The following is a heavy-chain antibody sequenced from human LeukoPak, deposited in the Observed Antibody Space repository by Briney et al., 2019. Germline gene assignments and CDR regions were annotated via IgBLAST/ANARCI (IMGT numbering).Heavy chain of an antibody. J-gene: IGHJ3*02. CDR2: ISSNGGST. V-gene: IGHV3-64*01. Sequence: PGGSLRLSCAASGFTFSSYAMHWVRQAPGKGLEYVSAISSNGGSTYYANSVKGRFTISRDNSKNTLYLQMGSLRAKDMAVYYCARAGGQQLYDAFDIWGQGTMVTVSS. D-gene: IGHD6-13*01. CDR3: ARAGGQQLYDAFDI. CDR1: GFTFSSYA.